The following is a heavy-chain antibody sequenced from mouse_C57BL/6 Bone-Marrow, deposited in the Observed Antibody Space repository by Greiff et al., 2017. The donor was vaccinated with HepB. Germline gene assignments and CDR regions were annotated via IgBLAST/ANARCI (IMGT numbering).Heavy chain of an antibody. CDR3: ARGRDYDSAWFAY. V-gene: IGHV1-19*01. J-gene: IGHJ3*01. CDR1: GYTFTDYY. CDR2: INPYNGGT. Sequence: VQLQQSGPVLVKPGASVKMSCKASGYTFTDYYMNWVKQSHGKSLEWIGVINPYNGGTSYNQKFKGKATLTVDKSSSTAYMELNSLTSEDSAVYYCARGRDYDSAWFAYWGQGTLVTVSA. D-gene: IGHD2-4*01.